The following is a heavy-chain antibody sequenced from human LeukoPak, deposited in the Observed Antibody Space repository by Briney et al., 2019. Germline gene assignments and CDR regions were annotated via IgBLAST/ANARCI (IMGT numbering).Heavy chain of an antibody. CDR3: ASQRTGGGASAPFDY. V-gene: IGHV1-2*02. Sequence: ASVKVSCKASGYTFTDYYMHWVRQAPGQGLEWMGWINPNSGGTDYEQKFQGGVTMTRDTSISTAYMELSRLRSDDTAVYYCASQRTGGGASAPFDYWGQGTLVTVSS. D-gene: IGHD1-26*01. CDR2: INPNSGGT. CDR1: GYTFTDYY. J-gene: IGHJ4*02.